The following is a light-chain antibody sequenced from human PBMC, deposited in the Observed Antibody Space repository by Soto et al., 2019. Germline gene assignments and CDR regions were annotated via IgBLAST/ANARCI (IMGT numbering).Light chain of an antibody. CDR3: QQYDNWPWT. CDR1: QSVSSN. J-gene: IGKJ1*01. CDR2: GAS. V-gene: IGKV3-15*01. Sequence: EIVMTQSPATLSVSPGERATLSCRASQSVSSNLAWYRQKPGQAPRLLIYGASTRATGIPARFSGSGSGTEFTLTISSLQSEDFDVYYCQQYDNWPWTLGQGTKVDTK.